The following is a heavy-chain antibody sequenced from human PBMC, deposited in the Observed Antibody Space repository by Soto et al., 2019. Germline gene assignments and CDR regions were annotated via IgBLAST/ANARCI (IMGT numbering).Heavy chain of an antibody. J-gene: IGHJ4*02. V-gene: IGHV3-30*18. CDR2: ITYDGSFQ. CDR1: GFNFDNYG. D-gene: IGHD1-7*01. CDR3: AKDRVGGTFYTPLGF. Sequence: GGSLRLSCQASGFNFDNYGMHWVRQAPGKGLEWVAVITYDGSFQYYADSVKGRFTISRDNSKNTLFLHLNTMKPEDTAVYHCAKDRVGGTFYTPLGFWGQGTLVTVSS.